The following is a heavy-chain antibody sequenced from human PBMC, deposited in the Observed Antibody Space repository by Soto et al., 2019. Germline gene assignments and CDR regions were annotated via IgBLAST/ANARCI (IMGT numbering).Heavy chain of an antibody. CDR1: GFTFSAYG. CDR3: ARRSSSWYFDY. J-gene: IGHJ4*02. Sequence: GGSLRLSCEVSGFTFSAYGMHWVRQAPGKGLEWVSVISGGGGSTYYADSVKGRFTISRDNSKNTLNLQMNSLRAEDTAVYYCARRSSSWYFDYWGQGTLVTVSS. V-gene: IGHV3-23*01. CDR2: ISGGGGST. D-gene: IGHD6-13*01.